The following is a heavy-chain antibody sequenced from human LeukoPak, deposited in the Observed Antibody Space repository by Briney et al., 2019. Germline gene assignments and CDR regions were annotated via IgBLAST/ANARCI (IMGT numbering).Heavy chain of an antibody. J-gene: IGHJ4*02. V-gene: IGHV4-39*01. D-gene: IGHD3-9*01. CDR2: IYYTGST. Sequence: SETLSLTCTVSGDSGDFVSSSTHYWGWIRQPPGKGLEWIGNIYYTGSTYYNPSLKSRVTMSVDTSKNQFSLKVSSVTAADTAVYYCARLSKERYFDYTIDDWGQGTLVTVSS. CDR3: ARLSKERYFDYTIDD. CDR1: GDSGDFVSSSTHY.